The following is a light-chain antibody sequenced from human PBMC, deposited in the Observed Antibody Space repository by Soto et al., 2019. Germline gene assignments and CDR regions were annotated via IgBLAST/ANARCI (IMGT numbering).Light chain of an antibody. CDR3: QEYDSSPLT. V-gene: IGKV3-20*01. CDR1: QSVSSSY. Sequence: EIVLTQSPGTLSLSPGERATLSCRASQSVSSSYLAWYQQKPGQAPRLLIYGAYSRAIGIPDRFSGSGSGTDFTLTISRLEPEDFSVYDCQEYDSSPLTFGGGTKVEIK. CDR2: GAY. J-gene: IGKJ4*01.